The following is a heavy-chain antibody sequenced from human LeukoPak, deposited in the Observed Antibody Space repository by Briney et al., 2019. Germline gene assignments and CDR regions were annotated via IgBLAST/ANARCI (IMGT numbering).Heavy chain of an antibody. V-gene: IGHV3-30*04. CDR1: GFTFSSHA. Sequence: GGSLRLSCAASGFTFSSHAMHWVRQAPGKGLEWVALVLYDGSSRYNADSVKGRFTISRDNSKNTLYVQMNSLRADDTAVYYCARDHGGGSWYYFDYWGQGTLVTVSS. J-gene: IGHJ4*02. CDR2: VLYDGSSR. D-gene: IGHD2-15*01. CDR3: ARDHGGGSWYYFDY.